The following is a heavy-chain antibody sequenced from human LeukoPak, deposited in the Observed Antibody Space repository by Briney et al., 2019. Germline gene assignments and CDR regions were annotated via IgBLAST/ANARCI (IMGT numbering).Heavy chain of an antibody. Sequence: SETLSLTCAVSGGSISSGGYSWSWIRQPPGKGLEWIGYIYHSGSTYYNPSLKSRVTISVDRSKNQFSLKLSSVTAADTAVYYCARLTTMVRGVITGAFDIWGQGTMVTVSS. J-gene: IGHJ3*02. V-gene: IGHV4-30-2*01. CDR1: GGSISSGGYS. D-gene: IGHD3-10*01. CDR3: ARLTTMVRGVITGAFDI. CDR2: IYHSGST.